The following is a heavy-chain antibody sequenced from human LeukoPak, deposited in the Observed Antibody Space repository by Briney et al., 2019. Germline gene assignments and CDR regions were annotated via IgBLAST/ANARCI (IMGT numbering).Heavy chain of an antibody. CDR3: ARHSGASSGWYDAFDI. D-gene: IGHD6-19*01. CDR2: IYYSGST. J-gene: IGHJ3*02. Sequence: SETLSLTRTVSGGSIRSYYWSWIRQPPGKGLEWIGYIYYSGSTNYNPSLKSRVTMSVDTSKNQFSLKLSSVTAADTAVYYCARHSGASSGWYDAFDIWGQGTMVTVSS. CDR1: GGSIRSYY. V-gene: IGHV4-59*08.